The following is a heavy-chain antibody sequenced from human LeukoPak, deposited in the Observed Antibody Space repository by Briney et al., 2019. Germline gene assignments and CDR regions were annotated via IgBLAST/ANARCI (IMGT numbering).Heavy chain of an antibody. J-gene: IGHJ4*02. CDR3: AKDRYYDSSGYYFVSVPLFDY. CDR1: GFTFSSYA. V-gene: IGHV3-23*01. Sequence: GGSLRLSYAASGFTFSSYAMSWVRQAPGKGLEWVSAISGSGGSTYYADSVKGRFTISRDNSKNTLYLQMNSLRAEDTAVYYCAKDRYYDSSGYYFVSVPLFDYWGQGTLVTVSS. CDR2: ISGSGGST. D-gene: IGHD3-22*01.